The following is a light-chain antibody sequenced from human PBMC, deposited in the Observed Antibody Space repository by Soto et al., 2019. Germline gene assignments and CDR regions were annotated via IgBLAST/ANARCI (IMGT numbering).Light chain of an antibody. CDR1: SSDVGGYNL. CDR2: DVD. V-gene: IGLV2-11*01. J-gene: IGLJ3*02. Sequence: QSALTQPRSVSGSPGQSVTISCTGTSSDVGGYNLVSWYKQHPGKAPKLMIYDVDKRPSGVPDRFSGSKSGNTASLTISGLQAEDEADYYCSSYTSSSTRVFGGGTKVTVL. CDR3: SSYTSSSTRV.